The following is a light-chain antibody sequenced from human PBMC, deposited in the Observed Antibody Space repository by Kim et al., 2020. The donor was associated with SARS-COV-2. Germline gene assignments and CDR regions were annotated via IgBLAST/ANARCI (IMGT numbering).Light chain of an antibody. Sequence: VALGQTVRITCQGDSLRRYYATWYQQKPGQAPVLVIYGKNNRPSGIPDRFSGSSSGNTASLPITGTQAGDEADYYCNSRDSNDNVVFGGGTQLTVL. J-gene: IGLJ2*01. CDR2: GKN. CDR1: SLRRYY. V-gene: IGLV3-19*01. CDR3: NSRDSNDNVV.